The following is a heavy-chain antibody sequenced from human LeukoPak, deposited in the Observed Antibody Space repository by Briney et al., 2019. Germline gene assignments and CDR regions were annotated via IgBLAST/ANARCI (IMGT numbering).Heavy chain of an antibody. V-gene: IGHV3-30*04. Sequence: PGGSLRLSCAASGFTFSTYAMHWVRQAPGKGLEWVAVISNDGSNKYYADSVKGRFTISRDYSKSALYLQMNSLRAEDTAVYYCARSRSGGSLLGYWGQGTVVTVSS. J-gene: IGHJ4*02. D-gene: IGHD2-15*01. CDR2: ISNDGSNK. CDR1: GFTFSTYA. CDR3: ARSRSGGSLLGY.